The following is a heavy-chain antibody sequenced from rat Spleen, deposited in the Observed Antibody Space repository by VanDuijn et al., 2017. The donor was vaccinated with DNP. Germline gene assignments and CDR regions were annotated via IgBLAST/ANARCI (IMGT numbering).Heavy chain of an antibody. CDR2: MRYNGDT. Sequence: QVQLKESGPGLVQPSQTLSLTCTVSGFSLTTNGISWVRQSPGKGLEWMGKMRYNGDTSYNSALKSRLSISRDTSQNQVFLKMNSLQTDDTGTYYCTRDAVTGYFDYWGQGVMVTVSS. CDR1: GFSLTTNG. V-gene: IGHV2-63*01. J-gene: IGHJ2*01. D-gene: IGHD5-1*01. CDR3: TRDAVTGYFDY.